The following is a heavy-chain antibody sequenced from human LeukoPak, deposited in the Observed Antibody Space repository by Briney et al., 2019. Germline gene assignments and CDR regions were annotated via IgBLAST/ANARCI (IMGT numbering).Heavy chain of an antibody. D-gene: IGHD3-3*01. CDR1: GYTFTSYG. J-gene: IGHJ6*02. Sequence: GASVKVSCKSSGYTFTSYGISWVRQAPGQGLEWMGLINAYNGNTNYAQKLQGRVTMTTDTSTSTAYMELRSMRSDDTDVYYCARDPLGDFWSGPPYGMDVWGQGTTVTVSS. CDR3: ARDPLGDFWSGPPYGMDV. CDR2: INAYNGNT. V-gene: IGHV1-18*01.